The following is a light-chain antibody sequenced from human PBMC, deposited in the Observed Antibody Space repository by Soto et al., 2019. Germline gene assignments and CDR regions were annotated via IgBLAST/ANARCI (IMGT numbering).Light chain of an antibody. CDR3: QQYNSCPLT. CDR2: DAS. Sequence: DIQITPSPSPLSASVGDRVTLTCRASQSISFWLAWYQQKPGSAPNLLIYDASTLGGGVPSRFSGSGSGTEFTLTISNLQPDDFASYYCQQYNSCPLTFGGGTKV. J-gene: IGKJ4*01. V-gene: IGKV1-5*01. CDR1: QSISFW.